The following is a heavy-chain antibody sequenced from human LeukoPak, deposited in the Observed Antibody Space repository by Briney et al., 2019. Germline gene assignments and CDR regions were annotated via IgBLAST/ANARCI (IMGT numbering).Heavy chain of an antibody. CDR1: GFTVSSNY. Sequence: GGSLRLSCAASGFTVSSNYMSWVRQAPGKGLEWVSVIYSGGSTHYADSVKGRFTISRDNSKNTLYLQMNSLRAEDTAVYYCAREGIRAVGDYYYYMDVWGKGTTVTVSS. D-gene: IGHD3-16*01. V-gene: IGHV3-53*01. CDR3: AREGIRAVGDYYYYMDV. J-gene: IGHJ6*03. CDR2: IYSGGST.